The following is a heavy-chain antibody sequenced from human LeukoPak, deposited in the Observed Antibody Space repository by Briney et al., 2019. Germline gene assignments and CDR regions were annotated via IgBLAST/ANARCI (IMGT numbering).Heavy chain of an antibody. Sequence: GGSLRLSCAASGFTFSSYSMNRVRQAPGKGLEWVSYISSSSSTIYYADSVKGRFTVSRDNAKNSLYLQMNSLRAGDTAVYYCARDHAYCSGGSCPNLFDYWGQGTLVTVSS. J-gene: IGHJ4*02. CDR2: ISSSSSTI. CDR1: GFTFSSYS. V-gene: IGHV3-48*01. D-gene: IGHD2-15*01. CDR3: ARDHAYCSGGSCPNLFDY.